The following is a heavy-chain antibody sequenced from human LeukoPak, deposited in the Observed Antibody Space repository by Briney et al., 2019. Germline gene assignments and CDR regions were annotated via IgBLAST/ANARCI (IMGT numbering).Heavy chain of an antibody. CDR2: INTSGST. CDR3: ARDPSTSGSYFLFDP. Sequence: SQTLSPTCTVSGGSISSGSYYWSWIRQPAGKGLEWIGRINTSGSTNYNPSLKSRVTISVDTSKNQFSLKLSSVTAADTAVYYCARDPSTSGSYFLFDPWGQGTLVTVSS. J-gene: IGHJ5*02. D-gene: IGHD1-26*01. V-gene: IGHV4-61*02. CDR1: GGSISSGSYY.